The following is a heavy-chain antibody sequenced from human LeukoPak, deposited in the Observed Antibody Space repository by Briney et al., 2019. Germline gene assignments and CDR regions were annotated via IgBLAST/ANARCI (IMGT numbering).Heavy chain of an antibody. V-gene: IGHV1-69*13. J-gene: IGHJ4*02. Sequence: GASVKASCKASGYTFTSYYMHWVRQAPGQGLEWMGGIIPIFGTANYAQKFQGKVTITADESTSTAYMELSSLRSEDTAVYYCARGWDYDSGGRPTAYVYWGQGTLVSVSS. D-gene: IGHD3-22*01. CDR3: ARGWDYDSGGRPTAYVY. CDR2: IIPIFGTA. CDR1: GYTFTSYY.